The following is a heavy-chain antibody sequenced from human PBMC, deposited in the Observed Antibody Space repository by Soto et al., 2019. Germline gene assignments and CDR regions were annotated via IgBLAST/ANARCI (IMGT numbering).Heavy chain of an antibody. V-gene: IGHV4-34*01. CDR3: ARGTWGGTMVRGVKRHYYYGMDV. Sequence: SETLSLTCAVYGGSFSGYYWSWIRQPPGKGLEWIGEINHSGSTNYNPSLKSRVTISVDTSKNQFSLKLSSVTAADTAVYYCARGTWGGTMVRGVKRHYYYGMDVWGQGTTVTVSS. D-gene: IGHD3-10*01. CDR1: GGSFSGYY. CDR2: INHSGST. J-gene: IGHJ6*02.